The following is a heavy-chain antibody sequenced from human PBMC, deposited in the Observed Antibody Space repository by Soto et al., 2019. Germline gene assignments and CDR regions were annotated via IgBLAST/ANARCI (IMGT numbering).Heavy chain of an antibody. D-gene: IGHD6-19*01. V-gene: IGHV3-48*01. CDR1: GFTFSSYS. Sequence: EVQLVESGGGLVQPGGSLRLSCAASGFTFSSYSMNWVRQAPGKGLEWVSYISSSSSTIYYTDSVKGRFTISRDNAKNSLYLQMNSLRAEDTAVYYCARDHYGSGWYPDDYWGHGTLVTVSS. CDR3: ARDHYGSGWYPDDY. J-gene: IGHJ4*01. CDR2: ISSSSSTI.